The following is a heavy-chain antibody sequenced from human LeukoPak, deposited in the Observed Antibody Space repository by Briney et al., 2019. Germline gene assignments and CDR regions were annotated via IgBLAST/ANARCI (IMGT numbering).Heavy chain of an antibody. D-gene: IGHD4/OR15-4a*01. J-gene: IGHJ3*02. CDR3: ARALTKRVIGRAFDI. CDR1: GGTFSSYA. CDR2: IIPIFGAA. V-gene: IGHV1-69*13. Sequence: GGSVRVSCKASGGTFSSYAMSWVRQAPGQGLEWMGGIIPIFGAANYAQKFQGRVTITADESTSTAYMELSSLRSEDTAVYYCARALTKRVIGRAFDIWGHGTMVTVSS.